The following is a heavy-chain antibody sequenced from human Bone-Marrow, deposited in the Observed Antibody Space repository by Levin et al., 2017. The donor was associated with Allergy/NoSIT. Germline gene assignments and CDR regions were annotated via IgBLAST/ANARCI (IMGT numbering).Heavy chain of an antibody. CDR2: INHSGGT. J-gene: IGHJ6*03. CDR1: GGSFSRYS. CDR3: ARGAVEVVVAGGIAGLVATAHESYYIDV. Sequence: SETLSLTCAVYGGSFSRYSWSWIRQPPGKGLEWIGEINHSGGTNYNPSLKSRFTISIDTSKNQFYVKLTSVTAAATAVYYCARGAVEVVVAGGIAGLVATAHESYYIDVWGKGTTVTVSS. V-gene: IGHV4-34*01. D-gene: IGHD3-22*01.